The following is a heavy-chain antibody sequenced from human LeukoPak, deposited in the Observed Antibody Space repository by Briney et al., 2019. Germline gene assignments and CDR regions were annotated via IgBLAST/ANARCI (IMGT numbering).Heavy chain of an antibody. CDR2: ISGSGDPT. J-gene: IGHJ1*01. CDR3: AKASSDSSSYAYFHH. V-gene: IGHV3-23*01. D-gene: IGHD3-22*01. CDR1: GFTFSGYA. Sequence: GGSLRLSCVASGFTFSGYAMSWVRQAPGKGLEWVSAISGSGDPTYYADSLKGRFTISRDKSKNTLHLQVNSLRAEDTAVYYCAKASSDSSSYAYFHHWGQGTLVTVST.